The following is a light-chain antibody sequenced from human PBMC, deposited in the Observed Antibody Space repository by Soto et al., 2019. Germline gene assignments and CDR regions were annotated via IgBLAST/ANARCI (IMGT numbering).Light chain of an antibody. V-gene: IGLV2-14*01. Sequence: QSALTQPASVSGSPGQSITISCTGTSSDVGGYNYVSWYQQHPGKAPKLMIHEVSNRPSGVSNRFSGSKSGNTASLTISGLQAEDEADYDCSSYTSSSTLEVFGGGTQLTVL. CDR3: SSYTSSSTLEV. CDR1: SSDVGGYNY. J-gene: IGLJ3*02. CDR2: EVS.